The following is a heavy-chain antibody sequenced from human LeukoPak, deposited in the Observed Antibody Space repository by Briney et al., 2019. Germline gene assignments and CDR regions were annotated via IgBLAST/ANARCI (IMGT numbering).Heavy chain of an antibody. D-gene: IGHD3-10*01. CDR1: GFTFSSYA. CDR2: ISGSGGST. Sequence: GGSLRPSCAASGFTFSSYAMSWVRQAPGKGLEWVSAISGSGGSTYYADSVKGRFTISRDNSKNTLYLQMNSLRAEDTAVYYCAKDSGSMVLFDYWGQGTLVTVSS. J-gene: IGHJ4*02. CDR3: AKDSGSMVLFDY. V-gene: IGHV3-23*01.